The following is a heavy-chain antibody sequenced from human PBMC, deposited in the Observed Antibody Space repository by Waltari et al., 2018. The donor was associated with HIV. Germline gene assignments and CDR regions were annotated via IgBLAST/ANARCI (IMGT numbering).Heavy chain of an antibody. Sequence: QVQLVQSGAEVKKPGASVKVSCKASGYTFTGYYMHWVRQAPGQGLEWMGWINPNSGGTNYAQKFQGRVTMTRDTSISTAYMELSRLRSDDTAVYYCARAPMITIFGVDPSMDVWGQGTTVTVSS. D-gene: IGHD3-3*01. CDR2: INPNSGGT. CDR1: GYTFTGYY. CDR3: ARAPMITIFGVDPSMDV. V-gene: IGHV1-2*02. J-gene: IGHJ6*02.